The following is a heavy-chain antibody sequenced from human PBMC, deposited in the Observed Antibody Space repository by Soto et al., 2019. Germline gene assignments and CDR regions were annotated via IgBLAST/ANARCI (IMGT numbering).Heavy chain of an antibody. CDR3: AVGSGAIVLSGMKPCDP. D-gene: IGHD1-26*01. CDR2: IIPIFGTA. Sequence: QVQLVQSGAEVKKPGSSVKVSCKASGGTFSNYAISWVRQAPEQGLEWMGGIIPIFGTANYAQKFQGRVKSTAEEDTSTNYKELSSVRSEVKVIYCCAVGSGAIVLSGMKPCDPLGQGTLVTVSS. J-gene: IGHJ5*02. CDR1: GGTFSNYA. V-gene: IGHV1-69*12.